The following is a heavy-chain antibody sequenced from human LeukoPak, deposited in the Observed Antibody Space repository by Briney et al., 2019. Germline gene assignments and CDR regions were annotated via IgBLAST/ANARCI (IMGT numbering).Heavy chain of an antibody. CDR1: GGTFSSYA. J-gene: IGHJ4*02. CDR3: ARPAAGMEWYFDY. CDR2: IIPIFGTA. V-gene: IGHV1-69*13. Sequence: SVKVSCKASGGTFSSYAISWVRQAPGQGLEWMRGIIPIFGTANYAQKFQGRVTITADESTSTAYMELSSLRSEDTAVYYRARPAAGMEWYFDYWGQGTLVTVSS. D-gene: IGHD6-13*01.